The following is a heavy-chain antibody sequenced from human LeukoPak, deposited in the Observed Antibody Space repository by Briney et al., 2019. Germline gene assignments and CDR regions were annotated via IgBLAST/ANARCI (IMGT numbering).Heavy chain of an antibody. J-gene: IGHJ5*02. CDR2: ISDYNGNT. D-gene: IGHD3-16*01. V-gene: IGHV1-18*01. CDR3: ARDEEGDWFDP. Sequence: ASVKVSCKASGYTFTSYGISWVRQAPEQGVGWMGWISDYNGNTNYAQKLQGRVTMTTDTSTSTAYMELRSLRSDDTAVYYCARDEEGDWFDPWGQGTLVTVSS. CDR1: GYTFTSYG.